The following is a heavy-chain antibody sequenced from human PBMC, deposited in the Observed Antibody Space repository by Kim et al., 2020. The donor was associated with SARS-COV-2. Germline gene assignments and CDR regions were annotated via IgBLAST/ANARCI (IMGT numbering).Heavy chain of an antibody. CDR1: GFTFSSYA. V-gene: IGHV3-23*01. CDR2: ISGSGGST. Sequence: GGSLRLSCAASGFTFSSYAMSWVRQAPGKGLEWVSAISGSGGSTYYADSVKGRFTISRDNSKNTLYLQMNSLRAEDTAVYYCAKEGAPLLWFGEPPGYWGQGTLVTVSS. CDR3: AKEGAPLLWFGEPPGY. J-gene: IGHJ4*02. D-gene: IGHD3-10*01.